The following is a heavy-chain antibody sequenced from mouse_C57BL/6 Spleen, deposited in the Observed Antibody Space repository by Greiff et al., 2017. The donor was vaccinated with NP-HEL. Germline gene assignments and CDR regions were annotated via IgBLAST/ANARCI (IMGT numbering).Heavy chain of an antibody. CDR1: GYTFTSYW. D-gene: IGHD1-1*01. V-gene: IGHV1-64*01. Sequence: QVHVKQSGAELVKPGASVKLSCKASGYTFTSYWMHWVKQRPGQGLEWIGMIHPNSGSTNYNEKFKSKATLTVDKSSSTAYMQLSSLTSEDSAVYYCVIKVVPFDYWGQGTTLTVSS. J-gene: IGHJ2*01. CDR2: IHPNSGST. CDR3: VIKVVPFDY.